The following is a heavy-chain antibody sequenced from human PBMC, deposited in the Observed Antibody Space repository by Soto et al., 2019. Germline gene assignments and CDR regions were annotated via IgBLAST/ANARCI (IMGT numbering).Heavy chain of an antibody. D-gene: IGHD5-18*01. J-gene: IGHJ5*02. V-gene: IGHV5-51*01. CDR1: GYSFTSYW. CDR3: ARGYSYGYDWFDP. CDR2: IYPGDSDT. Sequence: GESLKISCKGSGYSFTSYWIGWVGQMPGKGLEWMGIIYPGDSDTRYSPSFQGQVTISADKSISTAYLQWSSLKASDTAVYYCARGYSYGYDWFDPWGQGTLVTVSS.